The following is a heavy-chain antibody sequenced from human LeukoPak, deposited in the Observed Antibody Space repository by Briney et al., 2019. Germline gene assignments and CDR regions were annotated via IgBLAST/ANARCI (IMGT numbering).Heavy chain of an antibody. CDR3: AKDMAATPLYYYGMDV. J-gene: IGHJ6*02. CDR1: GFTFNDYA. D-gene: IGHD2-15*01. Sequence: PGRSLRLSCAASGFTFNDYAMHWVRQAPGKGLEWVSGISWNSGSIGYADSVKGRFTISRDNAKNSLYLQMNSLRAEDTALYYCAKDMAATPLYYYGMDVWGQGTTVTVSS. CDR2: ISWNSGSI. V-gene: IGHV3-9*01.